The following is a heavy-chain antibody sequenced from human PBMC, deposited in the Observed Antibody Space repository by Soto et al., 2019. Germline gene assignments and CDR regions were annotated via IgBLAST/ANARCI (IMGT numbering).Heavy chain of an antibody. J-gene: IGHJ4*02. D-gene: IGHD1-1*01. CDR2: ISHTGSP. V-gene: IGHV4-39*01. CDR1: GGYISNSDYC. Sequence: PSLTLSLTCTVSGGYISNSDYCWTWMRQPPVKGLEWVGTISHTGSPRYNPSLKSRVTISVDTSKNQFSLRLPSVTAADTAVFYCASQLEYTTYFDYWGRGTLVTVSS. CDR3: ASQLEYTTYFDY.